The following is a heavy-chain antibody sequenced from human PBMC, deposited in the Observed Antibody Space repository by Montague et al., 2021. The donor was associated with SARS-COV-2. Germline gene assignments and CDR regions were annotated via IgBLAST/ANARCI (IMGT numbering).Heavy chain of an antibody. D-gene: IGHD3-9*01. J-gene: IGHJ6*02. Sequence: SETLSLTCAVSGGSISSSSYYWGWIRQPPGKGLEWIGSIYYSGSTYYNPSLKSRVTISVDTSKNQFSLKLSSVTAADTAVYYCARHDDILTTYYYYYGMDVWGQGTTVTVS. V-gene: IGHV4-39*01. CDR1: GGSISSSSYY. CDR3: ARHDDILTTYYYYYGMDV. CDR2: IYYSGST.